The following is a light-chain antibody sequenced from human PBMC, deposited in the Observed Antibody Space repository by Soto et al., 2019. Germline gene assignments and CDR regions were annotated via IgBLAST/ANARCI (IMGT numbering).Light chain of an antibody. CDR2: GVS. CDR3: QQYGGSPLT. Sequence: DIVLTQSPCTLFLSPGERATLACRASQSVSSTYLAWYQQKPGQPPRLLIYGVSSRATGIPDRFSGSGSGTDFTLTINRLEPDDFAVSYCQQYGGSPLTFGGGTKVEIK. V-gene: IGKV3-20*01. J-gene: IGKJ4*01. CDR1: QSVSSTY.